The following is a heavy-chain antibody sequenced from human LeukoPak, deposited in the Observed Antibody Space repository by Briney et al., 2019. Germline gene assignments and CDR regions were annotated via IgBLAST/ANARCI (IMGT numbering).Heavy chain of an antibody. J-gene: IGHJ5*02. CDR2: ISGSGGEI. CDR1: GFTYSSYE. V-gene: IGHV3-23*01. Sequence: GGSLRLSCAASGFTYSSYEMTWVRQAPGKGLEWVSSISGSGGEIHYADSVKGRFTISRDNSKNTVYLQMNSLRDEDTAVFYCAKGGPFSTSSQKYFDPWGQGSLVIVS. CDR3: AKGGPFSTSSQKYFDP. D-gene: IGHD6-6*01.